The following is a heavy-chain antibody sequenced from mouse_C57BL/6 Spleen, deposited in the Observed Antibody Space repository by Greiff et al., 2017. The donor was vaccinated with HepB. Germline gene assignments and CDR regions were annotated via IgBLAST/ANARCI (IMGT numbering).Heavy chain of an antibody. D-gene: IGHD2-3*01. CDR3: AEGPYDGYLDV. V-gene: IGHV1-69*01. J-gene: IGHJ1*03. CDR1: GYTFTSYW. Sequence: QVQLQQPGAELVMPGASVKLSCKASGYTFTSYWMHWVKQRPGQGLEWIGEIDPSDSYTNYNQKFKGKSTLTVDKSSSTAYMQLSSLTSEDSAVYYCAEGPYDGYLDVWGTGTTVTVSS. CDR2: IDPSDSYT.